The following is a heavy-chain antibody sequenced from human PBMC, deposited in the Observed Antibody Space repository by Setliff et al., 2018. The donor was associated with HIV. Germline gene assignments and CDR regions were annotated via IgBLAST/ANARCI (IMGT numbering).Heavy chain of an antibody. D-gene: IGHD3-10*01. CDR3: ARDWAEDYYGSGSFQY. J-gene: IGHJ1*01. CDR2: INPNSGGT. V-gene: IGHV1-2*06. CDR1: GYMLSGFH. Sequence: ASVKVSCKASGYMLSGFHMHWVRQAAGQGLEWMGRINPNSGGTNYAQKFQGRVTMTRDTSISTAYMELSRLRSDDTAVYYCARDWAEDYYGSGSFQYWG.